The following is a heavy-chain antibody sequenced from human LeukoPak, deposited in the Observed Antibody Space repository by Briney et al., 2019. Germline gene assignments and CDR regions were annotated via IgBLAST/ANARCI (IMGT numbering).Heavy chain of an antibody. CDR1: GYTFTGYY. Sequence: ASVKVSCKASGYTFTGYYMHWVRQAPGQRLEWMGWINAGNGNTKYSQKFQGRVTITRDTSASTAYMELSSLRSEDTAVYYCARDRDGSLTPDAFDIWGQGTMVTVSS. V-gene: IGHV1/OR15-3*02. CDR3: ARDRDGSLTPDAFDI. J-gene: IGHJ3*02. CDR2: INAGNGNT. D-gene: IGHD3-10*01.